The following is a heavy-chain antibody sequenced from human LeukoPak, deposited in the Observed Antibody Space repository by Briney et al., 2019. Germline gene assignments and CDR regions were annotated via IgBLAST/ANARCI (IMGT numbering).Heavy chain of an antibody. CDR3: ASREYQLLPLGY. V-gene: IGHV3-30-3*01. CDR2: ISYDGSNK. D-gene: IGHD2-2*01. CDR1: GFTFSSYA. Sequence: GRSLRLSCAASGFTFSSYAMHWVRQAPGKGLEWVAVISYDGSNKYYADSVKGRFTISRDNSKNTLYLQMNSLRAEDTAVYYCASREYQLLPLGYWGQGTLVTVSS. J-gene: IGHJ4*02.